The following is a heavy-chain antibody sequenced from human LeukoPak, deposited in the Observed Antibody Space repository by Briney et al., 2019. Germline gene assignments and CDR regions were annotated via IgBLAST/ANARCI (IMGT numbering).Heavy chain of an antibody. V-gene: IGHV3-30*03. Sequence: PGGSLRLSCAASGFTFSSYGMHWVRQAPGKGLEWVAVISYDGSNKYYADSVKGRFTISRDNAKNSLYLQMNSLRAEDTAVYYCARGSPENIAARPTILDSWGQGTLVTVSS. CDR1: GFTFSSYG. J-gene: IGHJ4*02. CDR3: ARGSPENIAARPTILDS. D-gene: IGHD6-6*01. CDR2: ISYDGSNK.